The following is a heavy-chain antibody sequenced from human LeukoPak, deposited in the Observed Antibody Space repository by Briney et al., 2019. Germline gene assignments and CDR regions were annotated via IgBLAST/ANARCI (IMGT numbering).Heavy chain of an antibody. J-gene: IGHJ6*03. Sequence: SETLSLTCAVSGYSISSGYYWGWIRQPPGKGLEWIGSIYHSGSTYYNPSLKSRVTISVDTSKNQFSLKLSSVTAADAAVYYCARVSAAAGTRDHYYYYYMGVWGKGTTVTVSS. CDR2: IYHSGST. D-gene: IGHD6-13*01. CDR3: ARVSAAAGTRDHYYYYYMGV. V-gene: IGHV4-38-2*01. CDR1: GYSISSGYY.